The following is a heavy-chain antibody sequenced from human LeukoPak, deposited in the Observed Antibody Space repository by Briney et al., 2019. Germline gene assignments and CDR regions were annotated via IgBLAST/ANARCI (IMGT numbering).Heavy chain of an antibody. V-gene: IGHV1-69*05. CDR1: GGTFSSYA. D-gene: IGHD4-17*01. CDR3: ARADYGESNWFDP. J-gene: IGHJ5*02. CDR2: IIPIFGTA. Sequence: SVRVSCKASGGTFSSYAISWVRQAPGQGLEWMGGIIPIFGTANYAQKFQGRVTITTDESTSTAYMELSSLRSEDTAVYYCARADYGESNWFDPWGQGTLVTVSS.